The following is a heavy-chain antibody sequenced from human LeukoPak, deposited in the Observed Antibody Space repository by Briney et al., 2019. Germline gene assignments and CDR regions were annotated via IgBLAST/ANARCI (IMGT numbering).Heavy chain of an antibody. CDR1: GYTFTGYY. D-gene: IGHD3-10*01. V-gene: IGHV1-2*02. J-gene: IGHJ4*02. CDR2: INPNSGGT. Sequence: ASVKVSCKASGYTFTGYYMHWVRQAPGQGLEWMGWINPNSGGTNYAQKFQGRVTMTRDTSISTAYMELSRLRSDDTAVYYCARALGSGFGTFDYWGQGTLVTVSS. CDR3: ARALGSGFGTFDY.